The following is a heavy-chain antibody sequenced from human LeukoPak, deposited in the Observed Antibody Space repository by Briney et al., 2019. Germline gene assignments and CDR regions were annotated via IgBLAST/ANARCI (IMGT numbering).Heavy chain of an antibody. J-gene: IGHJ3*02. V-gene: IGHV1-69*05. CDR2: IIPIFGTA. CDR3: AVRGDSSGVIDI. CDR1: GGTFSSYA. Sequence: SVKVSCKASGGTFSSYAISWVRQAPGQGLEWMGGIIPIFGTANYAQKFQGRVTITTDESTSTAYMELGSLRSEDTAVYYCAVRGDSSGVIDIWGQGTMVTVSS. D-gene: IGHD3-22*01.